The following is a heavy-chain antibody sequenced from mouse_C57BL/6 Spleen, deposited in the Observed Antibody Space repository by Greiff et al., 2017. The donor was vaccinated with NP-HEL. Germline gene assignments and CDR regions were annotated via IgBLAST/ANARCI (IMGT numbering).Heavy chain of an antibody. CDR3: ARSGAHWYFDV. J-gene: IGHJ1*03. CDR2: IDPSDSYT. V-gene: IGHV1-69*01. CDR1: GYTFTSYW. D-gene: IGHD3-1*01. Sequence: QVQLQQSGAELVMPGASVKLSCKASGYTFTSYWMHWVKQRPGQGLEWIGEIDPSDSYTNYTQKFKGKSTLTVDKSSSTAYMQLSSLTSEDSAVYYCARSGAHWYFDVWGTGTTVTVSS.